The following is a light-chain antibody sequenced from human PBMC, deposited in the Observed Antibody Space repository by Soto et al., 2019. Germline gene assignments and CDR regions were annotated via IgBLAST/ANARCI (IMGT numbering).Light chain of an antibody. V-gene: IGKV1-39*01. CDR1: QSITYY. CDR2: AAS. J-gene: IGKJ4*01. CDR3: QQSSSSPLT. Sequence: DIQMTQSPSSLSASVGDRVTITCRASQSITYYLNWYQQKPGKAPKLLIYAASNLQSGVPSRFSGSGSGTDFTLTISSLQPEDFATYYCQQSSSSPLTFGGGTKVVIK.